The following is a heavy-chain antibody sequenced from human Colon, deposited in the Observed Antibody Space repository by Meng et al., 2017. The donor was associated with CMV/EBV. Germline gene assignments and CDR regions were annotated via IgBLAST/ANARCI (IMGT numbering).Heavy chain of an antibody. CDR1: GYTFTANH. CDR2: IYPHDGGT. Sequence: QGQLVHSRTEVKKPVASVKVSCKTSGYTFTANHLHWVRQARGQWLEWMGWIYPHDGGTYFAQKFQDRVTLTRDTSITTAYMELSGLTSDDTAIYYCVRESWYFDFWGEGTLVTVSS. D-gene: IGHD6-13*01. V-gene: IGHV1-2*02. CDR3: VRESWYFDF. J-gene: IGHJ4*02.